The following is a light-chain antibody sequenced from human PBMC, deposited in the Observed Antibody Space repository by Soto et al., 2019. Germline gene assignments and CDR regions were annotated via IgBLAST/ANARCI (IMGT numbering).Light chain of an antibody. J-gene: IGKJ1*01. Sequence: EIVMTQSPATLSVSPGERATLSCRASQSVSSNLAWYQQKPGQAPRLLIYDASTRATTIPARFSGSGSGTEFTLTISSLQSEDFAVYYCKQYNNWPPWTFGQGTTVEIK. CDR2: DAS. CDR1: QSVSSN. CDR3: KQYNNWPPWT. V-gene: IGKV3-15*01.